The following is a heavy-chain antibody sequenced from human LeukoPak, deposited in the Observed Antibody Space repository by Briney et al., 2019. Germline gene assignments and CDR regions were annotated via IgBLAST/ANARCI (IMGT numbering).Heavy chain of an antibody. CDR1: GGSSSGYY. V-gene: IGHV4-34*01. D-gene: IGHD3-9*01. Sequence: PSETLSLTCAVYGGSSSGYYWSWIRQPPGKGLEWIGEINHSGSTNYNPSLKSRVTISVDTSKNQFSLKLSSVTAADTAVYYCARGRNVLRYNYAFDIWGQGTMVTVSS. CDR3: ARGRNVLRYNYAFDI. J-gene: IGHJ3*02. CDR2: INHSGST.